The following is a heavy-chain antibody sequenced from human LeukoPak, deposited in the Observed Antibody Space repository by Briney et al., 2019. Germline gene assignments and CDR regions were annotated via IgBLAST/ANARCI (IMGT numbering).Heavy chain of an antibody. CDR1: GGSISSRSYY. Sequence: PSETLSLTCTVSGGSISSRSYYWGWIRQHPGKGLEWIGYIYYSGSTYYNPSLKSRVTISVDTSKNQFSLKLSSVTAADTAVYYCAREADYDYVWGSYRYSPYFDYWGQGTLVTVSS. D-gene: IGHD3-16*02. J-gene: IGHJ4*02. CDR3: AREADYDYVWGSYRYSPYFDY. CDR2: IYYSGST. V-gene: IGHV4-31*03.